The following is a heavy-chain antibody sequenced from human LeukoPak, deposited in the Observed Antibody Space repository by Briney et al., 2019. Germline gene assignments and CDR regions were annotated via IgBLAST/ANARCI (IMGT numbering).Heavy chain of an antibody. D-gene: IGHD6-19*01. J-gene: IGHJ4*02. CDR2: MNPNSGNT. Sequence: GASVKVSCQAAGYTFTSYDINWVRQATGQGLEWMGWMNPNSGNTGYAQKFQGRVTMTRNTSISTAYMELSSLRSEDTAVYYCARAFTSGWPYFEYWGQGTLVTVSS. V-gene: IGHV1-8*01. CDR3: ARAFTSGWPYFEY. CDR1: GYTFTSYD.